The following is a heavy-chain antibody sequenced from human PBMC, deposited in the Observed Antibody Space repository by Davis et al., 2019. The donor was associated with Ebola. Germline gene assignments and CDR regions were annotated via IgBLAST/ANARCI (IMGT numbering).Heavy chain of an antibody. CDR2: IIPILGIA. CDR3: ARDLGAMVQGVISYWFDP. D-gene: IGHD3-10*01. J-gene: IGHJ5*02. Sequence: SVKVSCKASGGTFSSYAISWVRQAPGQGLEWMGRIIPILGIANYAQKFQGRVTITADKSTSTAYMELSSLRSEDTAVYYCARDLGAMVQGVISYWFDPWGQGTLVTVSS. V-gene: IGHV1-69*04. CDR1: GGTFSSYA.